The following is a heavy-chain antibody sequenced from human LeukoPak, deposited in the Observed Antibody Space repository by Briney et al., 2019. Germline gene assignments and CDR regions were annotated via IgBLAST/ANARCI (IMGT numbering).Heavy chain of an antibody. J-gene: IGHJ4*02. V-gene: IGHV3-23*01. CDR2: ILGSGGSA. CDR3: AKWGDYDVLTGYYVPDY. Sequence: GGSLRLSCAAAGFTFSNYAMSWVRQAPGKGLEWVSAILGSGGSAYYADSVKGRFTVSRDNSKSTLYLQMNSLRAEDTALYYCAKWGDYDVLTGYYVPDYWGQGTLVTVSS. CDR1: GFTFSNYA. D-gene: IGHD3-9*01.